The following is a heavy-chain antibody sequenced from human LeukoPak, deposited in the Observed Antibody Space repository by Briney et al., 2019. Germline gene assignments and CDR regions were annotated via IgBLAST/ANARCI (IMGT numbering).Heavy chain of an antibody. J-gene: IGHJ3*02. D-gene: IGHD1-26*01. CDR1: GFTFNNYA. CDR3: ASPVGATTVRAFDI. V-gene: IGHV3-23*01. CDR2: VSGSGDNT. Sequence: GGSLRLSCAASGFTFNNYAMTWVRQAPGKGLEWVSVVSGSGDNTNYADSVKGRFTISRDSSKNTLFLQMNSLKTEDTAVYYCASPVGATTVRAFDIWGQGTMVTVSS.